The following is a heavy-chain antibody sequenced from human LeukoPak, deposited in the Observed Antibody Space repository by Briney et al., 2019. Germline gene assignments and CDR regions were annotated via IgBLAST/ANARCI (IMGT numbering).Heavy chain of an antibody. D-gene: IGHD6-13*01. Sequence: SETLSLTCTVSGGSISSGGYYWSWIRQHPGKGLEWLGYIYYSGSTYYNPSLKSRVTISVDTSKNQFSLKLSSVTAADTAVYYCASSIAAAGTRAFDIWGQGTMVTVSS. J-gene: IGHJ3*02. CDR1: GGSISSGGYY. V-gene: IGHV4-31*03. CDR3: ASSIAAAGTRAFDI. CDR2: IYYSGST.